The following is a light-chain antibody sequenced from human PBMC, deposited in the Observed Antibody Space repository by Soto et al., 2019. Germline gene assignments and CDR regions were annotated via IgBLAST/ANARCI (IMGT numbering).Light chain of an antibody. CDR3: GGWDDSLSGPV. V-gene: IGLV1-44*01. J-gene: IGLJ2*01. CDR2: SNH. CDR1: SSNIESNT. Sequence: QSVLTQPPSASGTPGQRVTISCSGSSSNIESNTVSWYQHLPETAPKLLIYSNHQRPSGVPDRFSGSKSGTSASLAISGLRSEDEADYYCGGWDDSLSGPVFGGGTKVTVL.